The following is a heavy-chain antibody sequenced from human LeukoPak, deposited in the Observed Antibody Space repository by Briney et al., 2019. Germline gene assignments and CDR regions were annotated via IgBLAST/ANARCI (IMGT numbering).Heavy chain of an antibody. J-gene: IGHJ3*02. CDR2: INPNSGGT. V-gene: IGHV1-2*02. Sequence: ASVKVSCKASGYTFTGYYMHWVRQAPGQGLEWMGWINPNSGGTNYAQKFQGRVTMTRDTSISTAYMELSRLRSDDTAVYYCARAHGTKGAFDIWGQGTMVTVSS. CDR3: ARAHGTKGAFDI. CDR1: GYTFTGYY.